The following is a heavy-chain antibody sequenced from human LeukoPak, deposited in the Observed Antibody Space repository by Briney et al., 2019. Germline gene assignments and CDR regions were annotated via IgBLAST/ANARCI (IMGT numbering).Heavy chain of an antibody. J-gene: IGHJ4*02. CDR1: GFTFNNYA. CDR3: VKDVCTSPRCLLYSDS. V-gene: IGHV3-23*01. D-gene: IGHD2-2*01. CDR2: ISGGGETT. Sequence: SGGSLRLSCAASGFTFNNYAMNWVRQAPGKGLEWVSSISGGGETTYYADSVNGRFTISRDNSKNVLYLQMNRLRVEDTAVYYCVKDVCTSPRCLLYSDSWGQGALVTVSS.